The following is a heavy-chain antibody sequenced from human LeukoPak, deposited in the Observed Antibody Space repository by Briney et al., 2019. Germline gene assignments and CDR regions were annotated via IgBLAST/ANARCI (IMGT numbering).Heavy chain of an antibody. V-gene: IGHV3-21*01. D-gene: IGHD2-15*01. Sequence: GGSLRLSCAASGFTFNRYNMNWVRRAPGKGLEWVSSISTSSGYIYYADSVRGLFTISRDNAKNSLYLQMNSLRAEDTAVYSCARGADGVSSNSRGWFDPWGQGTLVTVSS. CDR2: ISTSSGYI. CDR1: GFTFNRYN. CDR3: ARGADGVSSNSRGWFDP. J-gene: IGHJ5*02.